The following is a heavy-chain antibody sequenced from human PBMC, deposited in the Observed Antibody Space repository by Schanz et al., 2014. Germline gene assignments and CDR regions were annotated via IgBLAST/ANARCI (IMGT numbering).Heavy chain of an antibody. J-gene: IGHJ4*02. V-gene: IGHV3-53*01. CDR1: EFTVSTHY. Sequence: EVQLVESGGDLVQPGGSLRLSCAASEFTVSTHYMSWVRQAPGKGLEWVSVIYGDGSTYYAGSVKGRFTISRDNSDNTLFLQMNSLRAEDTAVYYCARHPSGWFIGHCDYWGQGTLVTVSS. D-gene: IGHD6-19*01. CDR2: IYGDGST. CDR3: ARHPSGWFIGHCDY.